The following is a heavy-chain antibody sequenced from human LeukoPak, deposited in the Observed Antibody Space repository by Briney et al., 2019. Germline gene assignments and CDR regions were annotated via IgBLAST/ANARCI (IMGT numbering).Heavy chain of an antibody. Sequence: GGSLRLSCAASGFTFSSYAMSWVRQAPGKGLEWVSAISGSGGSTYYADSVKGRFTISRDNSKSTLYLQMNSLRAEDTAVYYCAKDTIRNYCTSNSCYVVYWGQGTLVTVST. CDR3: AKDTIRNYCTSNSCYVVY. J-gene: IGHJ4*02. V-gene: IGHV3-23*01. D-gene: IGHD2-2*01. CDR1: GFTFSSYA. CDR2: ISGSGGST.